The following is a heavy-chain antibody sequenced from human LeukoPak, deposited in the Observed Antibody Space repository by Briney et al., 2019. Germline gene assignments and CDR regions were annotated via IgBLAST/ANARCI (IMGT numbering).Heavy chain of an antibody. CDR1: GDSITGGSFY. V-gene: IGHV4-39*07. Sequence: PSETLSLTCTVSGDSITGGSFYWGWIRHSPGKGLEWIGSIYYSGNIYNNPSLKSRVTVSIDTSQNRFSLKLKSVTAADTAVYYWAKGLTGGLAAVFDYWGQGTLVTVSS. CDR2: IYYSGNI. D-gene: IGHD1-26*01. J-gene: IGHJ4*02. CDR3: AKGLTGGLAAVFDY.